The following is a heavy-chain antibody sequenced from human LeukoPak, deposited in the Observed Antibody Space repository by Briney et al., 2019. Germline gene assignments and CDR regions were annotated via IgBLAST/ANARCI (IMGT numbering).Heavy chain of an antibody. CDR3: GRHRSGSGTYFIDY. CDR2: MKKDGSET. V-gene: IGHV3-7*01. Sequence: GGSLRLSCIVSGFTFSSYSMIWVRQAPGKGLQWVANMKKDGSETKYVESVKGRFTISRDNAKNSLYLQMNSLRAEDTAVYYCGRHRSGSGTYFIDYWGQGTLVSVSS. D-gene: IGHD3-10*01. CDR1: GFTFSSYS. J-gene: IGHJ4*02.